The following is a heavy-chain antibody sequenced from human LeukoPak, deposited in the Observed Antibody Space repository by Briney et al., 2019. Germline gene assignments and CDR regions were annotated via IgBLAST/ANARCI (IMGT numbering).Heavy chain of an antibody. Sequence: ASVKVSCKASGYTFISYDINWVRQATAQGLEWMGWMNPNSGNTGYAQKFQGRVTMTRNTSISTAYMELSSLRSEDTAVYYCASVRPYNWNDEDYYYYGMDVWGQGTTVTVSS. J-gene: IGHJ6*02. CDR2: MNPNSGNT. V-gene: IGHV1-8*01. CDR1: GYTFISYD. CDR3: ASVRPYNWNDEDYYYYGMDV. D-gene: IGHD1-1*01.